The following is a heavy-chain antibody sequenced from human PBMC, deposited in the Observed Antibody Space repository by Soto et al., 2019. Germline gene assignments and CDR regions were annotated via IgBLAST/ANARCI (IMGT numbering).Heavy chain of an antibody. CDR1: GFTFTSYA. CDR3: AKGGGGVIANY. D-gene: IGHD3-16*02. V-gene: IGHV3-23*01. CDR2: ISPSGGTT. J-gene: IGHJ4*02. Sequence: DVPVLEAGGGLVQPGGSLRLSFAASGFTFTSYAMSWVRQAPGKGLEWVSGISPSGGTTYYADSVKGRFTISRDNSKNTLYLQMNSLIAEDTAVYYCAKGGGGVIANYWGPGTLVTVSS.